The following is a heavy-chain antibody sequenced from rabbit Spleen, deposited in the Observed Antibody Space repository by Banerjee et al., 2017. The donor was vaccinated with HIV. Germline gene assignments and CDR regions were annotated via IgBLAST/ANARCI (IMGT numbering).Heavy chain of an antibody. V-gene: IGHV1S40*01. D-gene: IGHD1-1*01. CDR3: ARDLVGVIGWNFYL. J-gene: IGHJ3*01. CDR2: INSRSGET. CDR1: GFSLTNNFV. Sequence: QSLQESGGGLFQPGGSLALTCKASGFSLTNNFVMCWVRQAPGKGLEWIGCINSRSGETVYASWAKGRFTISRASSTTVTLRMTSLTAADRAAYFCARDLVGVIGWNFYLWGQGTLVTVS.